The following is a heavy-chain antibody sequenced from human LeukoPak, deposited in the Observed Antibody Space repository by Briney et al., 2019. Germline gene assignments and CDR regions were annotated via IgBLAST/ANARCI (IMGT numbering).Heavy chain of an antibody. CDR1: GGSISSGGYS. D-gene: IGHD2-2*01. V-gene: IGHV4-30-2*01. Sequence: SHTLSLTCAVSGGSISSGGYSWSWIRQPPGKGLEWIGYIYHSGSTYYNPSLKSRVTISVDRSKNQFSLKLSSVTAADTAVYYCARSRGYCSSTSCQTFDYWGQGTLVTVSS. CDR2: IYHSGST. J-gene: IGHJ4*02. CDR3: ARSRGYCSSTSCQTFDY.